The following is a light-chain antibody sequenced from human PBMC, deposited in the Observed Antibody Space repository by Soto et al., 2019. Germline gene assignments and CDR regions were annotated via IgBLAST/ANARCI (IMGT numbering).Light chain of an antibody. CDR2: AAS. Sequence: DIQLTQSPSCLSASIGDSVTITCRASQVISTSLAWYQVKPGKAPKLLIYAASTLESGVPSRFSATVSGTEFSLTITSLQPEDFATYYCQQLFDSPITFGQGTRLEI. CDR1: QVISTS. J-gene: IGKJ5*01. V-gene: IGKV1-9*01. CDR3: QQLFDSPIT.